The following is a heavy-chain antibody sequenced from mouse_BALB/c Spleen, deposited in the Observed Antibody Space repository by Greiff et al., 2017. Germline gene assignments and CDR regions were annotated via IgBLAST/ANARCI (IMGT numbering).Heavy chain of an antibody. CDR2: IYPSDSYT. CDR3: TRCGASYAMDY. D-gene: IGHD3-1*01. Sequence: VQLQQSGAELVRPGASVKLSCKASGYTFTSYWINWVKQRPGQGLEWIGNIYPSDSYTNYNQKFKDKATLTVDKSSSTAYMQLSSPTSEDSAVYYCTRCGASYAMDYWGQGTSVTVSS. V-gene: IGHV1-69*02. CDR1: GYTFTSYW. J-gene: IGHJ4*01.